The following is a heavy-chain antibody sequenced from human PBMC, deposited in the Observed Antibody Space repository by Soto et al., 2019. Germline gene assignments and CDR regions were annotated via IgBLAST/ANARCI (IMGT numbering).Heavy chain of an antibody. D-gene: IGHD6-13*01. Sequence: QVQLVESGGGVVQPGRSLRLSCAASGFTFSSYAMHWVRQAPGKGLEWVAVISYDGSNKYYADSVKGRFTISRDNSKNTLYLQMNSLRAEDTAVYYCARPYSSSWDAFDIWGQGTMVTVSS. CDR2: ISYDGSNK. CDR3: ARPYSSSWDAFDI. J-gene: IGHJ3*02. CDR1: GFTFSSYA. V-gene: IGHV3-30-3*01.